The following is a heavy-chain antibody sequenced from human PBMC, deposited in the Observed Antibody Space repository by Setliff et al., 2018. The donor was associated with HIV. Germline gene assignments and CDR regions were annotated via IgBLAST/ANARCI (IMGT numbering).Heavy chain of an antibody. Sequence: PSETLSLTCTVSGGSISSGSYYWSWIRQPAGKGLEWIGRIYTSGSTNYNPSLKSRVTISVDTSKNQFSLTLSSVTAADTAVYYCAGTRNFWSGYPQTGYYYGMDVWGQGTTVTVSS. J-gene: IGHJ6*02. CDR2: IYTSGST. CDR3: AGTRNFWSGYPQTGYYYGMDV. D-gene: IGHD3-3*01. V-gene: IGHV4-61*02. CDR1: GGSISSGSYY.